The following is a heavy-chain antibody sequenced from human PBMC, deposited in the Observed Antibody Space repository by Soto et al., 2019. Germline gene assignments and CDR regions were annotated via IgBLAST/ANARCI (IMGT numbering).Heavy chain of an antibody. J-gene: IGHJ4*02. V-gene: IGHV1-18*01. CDR2: ISAYNGNT. D-gene: IGHD3-22*01. Sequence: QVQLVQSGAEVKKPGASVKVSCKASGYTFTSYGISWVRQAPGQGLEWMGWISAYNGNTNYAQKLQGRVTMTTDTSTSTAYMERRSLRSDDTAVYYCARARITMIVVGMAADYWGQGTLVTVSS. CDR1: GYTFTSYG. CDR3: ARARITMIVVGMAADY.